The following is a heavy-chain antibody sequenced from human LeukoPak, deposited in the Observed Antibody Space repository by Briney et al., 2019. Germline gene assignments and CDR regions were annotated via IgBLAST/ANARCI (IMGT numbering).Heavy chain of an antibody. CDR2: MNPNSGNT. J-gene: IGHJ4*02. V-gene: IGHV1-8*01. CDR3: ARGQYPDKVEWLRTIDY. D-gene: IGHD3-3*01. Sequence: ASVKVSCKASGYTFTSYDINWVRQATGQGLEWMGWMNPNSGNTGYAQKFQGRVTMTRNTSISTAYMELSSLRSEDTAVYYCARGQYPDKVEWLRTIDYWGQGTLVTVSS. CDR1: GYTFTSYD.